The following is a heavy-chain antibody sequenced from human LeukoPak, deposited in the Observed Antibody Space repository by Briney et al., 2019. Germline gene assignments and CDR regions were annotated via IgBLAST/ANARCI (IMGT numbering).Heavy chain of an antibody. D-gene: IGHD3-10*01. J-gene: IGHJ6*02. CDR2: ISYDGSNT. Sequence: PGRSLRLSCAASGFTFSSYGFHWVRQAPGKGLEWVAVISYDGSNTYYADSVKGRFTISRDNSKNTLYLQMNSLRAEDTAVYYCAKDYYYASGSYYNPYYYYGMDVWGQGTTVTVSS. V-gene: IGHV3-30*18. CDR3: AKDYYYASGSYYNPYYYYGMDV. CDR1: GFTFSSYG.